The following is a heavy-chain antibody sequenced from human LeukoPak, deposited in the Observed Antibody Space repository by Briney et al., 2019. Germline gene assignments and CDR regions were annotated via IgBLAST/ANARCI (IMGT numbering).Heavy chain of an antibody. CDR1: GGSFSYYF. J-gene: IGHJ4*02. CDR2: IYYSGST. V-gene: IGHV4-59*01. CDR3: AREYRSGVDY. Sequence: SETLSLTCTVSGGSFSYYFWSWIRQPPGKGLDYIGNIYYSGSTNYNPSLKSRVTISVDTSKNQFSLKLSSVTAADTAVYYCAREYRSGVDYWGQGTLVTVSS. D-gene: IGHD6-19*01.